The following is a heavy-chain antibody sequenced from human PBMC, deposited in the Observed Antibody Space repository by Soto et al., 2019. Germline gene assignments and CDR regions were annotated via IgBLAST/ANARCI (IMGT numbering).Heavy chain of an antibody. Sequence: ASVKVSCKVSGYTLTELSMHWVRQAPGKGLEWMGGFDPEDGEKIYAQKFQSRVTITEDTSTDTAYMELSSLRSEDTAVYYCATSTVTSSAYYYYGMDVWGQGTTVTVSS. V-gene: IGHV1-24*01. J-gene: IGHJ6*02. CDR3: ATSTVTSSAYYYYGMDV. D-gene: IGHD4-17*01. CDR2: FDPEDGEK. CDR1: GYTLTELS.